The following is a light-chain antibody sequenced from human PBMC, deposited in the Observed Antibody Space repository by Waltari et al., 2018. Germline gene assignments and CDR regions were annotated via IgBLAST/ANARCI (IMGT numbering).Light chain of an antibody. Sequence: DIVLTQSPATLSLSPGERATLSCRASQNVSTYLAWYQQKPGQAPRLLIYDAFNRATGIPARFRGSGSGTDFTLTISSLEPEDFAVYYCQQRSSLFTFGPGTTVGIK. V-gene: IGKV3-11*01. CDR1: QNVSTY. J-gene: IGKJ3*01. CDR3: QQRSSLFT. CDR2: DAF.